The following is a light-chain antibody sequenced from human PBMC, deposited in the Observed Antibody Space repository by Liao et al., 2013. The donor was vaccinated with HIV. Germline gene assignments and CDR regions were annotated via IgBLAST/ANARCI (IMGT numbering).Light chain of an antibody. V-gene: IGLV3-1*01. J-gene: IGLJ1*01. Sequence: SYDLTQPPSVSVSPGQTASISCSGDNLGEKSASWYQQKPGQSPVLVIYQDTKRPSGIPERFSGSNYGNTATLTISGTQAMDEADYYCQAWDSNSYVFGTGTKVTVL. CDR2: QDT. CDR1: NLGEKS. CDR3: QAWDSNSYV.